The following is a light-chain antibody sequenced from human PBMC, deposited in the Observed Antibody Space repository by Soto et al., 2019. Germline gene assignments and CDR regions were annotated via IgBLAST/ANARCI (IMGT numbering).Light chain of an antibody. CDR2: GAF. V-gene: IGKV3-15*01. J-gene: IGKJ1*01. Sequence: EVGLAQSPGSLSLSPGERATRSCRASQSVSSNLAWYQQKPGQAPSLLIYGAFTRATGIPARFSGTGSGTEFTLTISSLQSEDFALYYCQQYNDWPLTFGQGTKVDIK. CDR1: QSVSSN. CDR3: QQYNDWPLT.